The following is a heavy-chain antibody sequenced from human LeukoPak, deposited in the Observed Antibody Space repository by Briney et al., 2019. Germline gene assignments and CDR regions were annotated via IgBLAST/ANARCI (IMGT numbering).Heavy chain of an antibody. CDR1: GGSISSSSYY. CDR2: IYYSGST. D-gene: IGHD6-13*01. V-gene: IGHV4-39*07. Sequence: PSETLSLTCTASGGSISSSSYYWGWIRQPPGKGREWIGSIYYSGSTYYNPSLKRRVTISVDTSKNQFSLKLSSVTASDTAVYYCAREFGYSSSWYESVYYGMDVWGQGTTVTVS. J-gene: IGHJ6*02. CDR3: AREFGYSSSWYESVYYGMDV.